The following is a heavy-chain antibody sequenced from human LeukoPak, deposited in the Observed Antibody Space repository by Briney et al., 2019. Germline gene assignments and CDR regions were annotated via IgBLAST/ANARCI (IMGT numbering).Heavy chain of an antibody. Sequence: PGGSLRLSCAASGFTFSNYAMSWVRQAPGGGLEWVSAITASGGSTYYADSVKGRFTISRDNSKNTLYLQMNSLRAEDTAVYYCAKDREAAAVAWFDPWGRGTLVTVST. CDR1: GFTFSNYA. J-gene: IGHJ5*02. V-gene: IGHV3-23*01. CDR2: ITASGGST. D-gene: IGHD6-13*01. CDR3: AKDREAAAVAWFDP.